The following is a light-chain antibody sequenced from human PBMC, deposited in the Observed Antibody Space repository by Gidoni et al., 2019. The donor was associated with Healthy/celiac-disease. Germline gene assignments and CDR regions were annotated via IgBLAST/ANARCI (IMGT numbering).Light chain of an antibody. CDR3: QQSYRTPLT. V-gene: IGKV1-39*01. CDR2: AAS. Sequence: DIQMTQSPSSLSASVGDRVTITCRASQSISSYLNWYQQKPGKAPKLLIYAASSLQSGVPSRFVDRESGTDFTLTISNLQPEDFGTYYCQQSYRTPLTFGQGTKVEIK. CDR1: QSISSY. J-gene: IGKJ1*01.